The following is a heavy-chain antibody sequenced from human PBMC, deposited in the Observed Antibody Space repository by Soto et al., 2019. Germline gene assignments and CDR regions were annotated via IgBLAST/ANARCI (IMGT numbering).Heavy chain of an antibody. CDR3: XRXVWVDCSGGSCYFFDY. J-gene: IGHJ4*02. D-gene: IGHD2-15*01. CDR2: IIPILGIA. Sequence: QVQLVQSGAEVKKPGSSVKVSCKASGGTFSSYTISWVRQAPGQGLEWMGRIIPILGIANYAQKFQGRVTITADKSTSTAYMELSSLRSEDTAVYXXXRXVWVDCSGGSCYFFDYWGQGTLVTVSS. V-gene: IGHV1-69*02. CDR1: GGTFSSYT.